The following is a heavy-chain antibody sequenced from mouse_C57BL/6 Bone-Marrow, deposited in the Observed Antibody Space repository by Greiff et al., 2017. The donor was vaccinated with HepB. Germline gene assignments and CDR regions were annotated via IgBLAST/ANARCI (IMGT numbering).Heavy chain of an antibody. CDR3: ARNPPDGYLYYYAMDY. CDR1: GFSLTSYG. V-gene: IGHV2-2*01. Sequence: QVQLQQSGPGLVQPSQSLSITCTVSGFSLTSYGVHWVRQSPGKGLEWLGVIWSGGSTDYNAAFISRLSISKDNSKSQVFFKMNNLQADDTAIYYCARNPPDGYLYYYAMDYWGQGTSVTVSS. J-gene: IGHJ4*01. D-gene: IGHD2-3*01. CDR2: IWSGGST.